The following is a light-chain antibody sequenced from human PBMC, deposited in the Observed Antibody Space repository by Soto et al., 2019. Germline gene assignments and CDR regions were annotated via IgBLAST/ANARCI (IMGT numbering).Light chain of an antibody. CDR1: SSDIGGYNY. CDR2: DVS. V-gene: IGLV2-14*01. CDR3: SSYTSSSTRV. J-gene: IGLJ1*01. Sequence: QSALTQPASVSGSPGQSIAISCTGTSSDIGGYNYVSWYQQHPDKAPKLMIYDVSNRPSGVSNRFSGSKSGNTASLTISGLQAEDEADYYCSSYTSSSTRVFGNGTKVTVL.